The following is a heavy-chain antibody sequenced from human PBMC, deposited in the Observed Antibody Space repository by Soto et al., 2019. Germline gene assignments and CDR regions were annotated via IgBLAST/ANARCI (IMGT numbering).Heavy chain of an antibody. CDR2: INGGNGNT. D-gene: IGHD3-22*01. J-gene: IGHJ3*02. V-gene: IGHV1-3*01. CDR1: GYSFTSYG. CDR3: ARADYYYDNSGYYRTVAFDI. Sequence: ASVKVSCKASGYSFTSYGMHWVRQAPGQRLEWMGWINGGNGNTKYSQKFQGRVTITRDTSASTAYMELSSLRSEDTAVYYCARADYYYDNSGYYRTVAFDIWGQGTMVTVS.